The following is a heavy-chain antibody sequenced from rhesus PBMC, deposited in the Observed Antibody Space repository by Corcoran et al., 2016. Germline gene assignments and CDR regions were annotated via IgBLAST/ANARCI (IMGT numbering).Heavy chain of an antibody. D-gene: IGHD2-21*01. J-gene: IGHJ3*01. CDR2: IYGGQGSP. CDR1: GGSISSYW. V-gene: IGHV4-147*01. Sequence: QVQLQESGPGVLKPSETLSLTCAVSGGSISSYWWGWIRQPPGKGLEGIGQIYGGQGSPPTHPPPNGRVTLSSDTSKNQFSLKLSSVTAADTAVYYCAKDRGVYTVLVVVANNWFDFWGQGLRVTVSS. CDR3: AKDRGVYTVLVVVANNWFDF.